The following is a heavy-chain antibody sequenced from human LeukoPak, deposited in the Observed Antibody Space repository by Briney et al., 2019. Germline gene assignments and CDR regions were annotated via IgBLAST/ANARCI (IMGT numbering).Heavy chain of an antibody. CDR1: GFTFSSYG. V-gene: IGHV3-30*18. D-gene: IGHD3-10*01. CDR2: ISYDGSNK. CDR3: AKDSYGSGSLFDY. J-gene: IGHJ4*02. Sequence: PGGSLRLSCAASGFTFSSYGMHWVRQAPGKGLEWVAVISYDGSNKYYADSVKGRFTISRDNSKNTLYLQMNSLRAEDTAVYYCAKDSYGSGSLFDYWGQGTLVTVSS.